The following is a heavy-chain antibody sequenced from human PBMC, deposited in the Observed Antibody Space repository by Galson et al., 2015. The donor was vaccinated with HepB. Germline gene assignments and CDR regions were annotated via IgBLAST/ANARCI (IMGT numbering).Heavy chain of an antibody. D-gene: IGHD3-10*01. CDR2: IYYSGST. CDR3: ARHRALGFGTDYDY. V-gene: IGHV4-39*01. J-gene: IGHJ4*02. CDR1: GGSISSSSYY. Sequence: ETLSLTCTVSGGSISSSSYYWGWIRQPPGKGLEWIGSIYYSGSTYYNPSLKSRVTISVDTSKNQFSLKLSSVTAADTAVYYCARHRALGFGTDYDYWGQGTLVTVSS.